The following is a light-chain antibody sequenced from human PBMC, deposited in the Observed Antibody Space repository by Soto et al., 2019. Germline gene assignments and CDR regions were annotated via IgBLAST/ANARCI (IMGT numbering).Light chain of an antibody. CDR3: QQYGSSSVT. CDR2: GAS. Sequence: EIVLTQSPGTLSLSPGERATLSCRASQSVSNSYLAWYQQKPGQAPRLLIYGASNRATGIPDKFSGSGSGTDFNLTISRLEPEDFAVYYCQQYGSSSVTFGQGTKLEIK. V-gene: IGKV3-20*01. CDR1: QSVSNSY. J-gene: IGKJ2*01.